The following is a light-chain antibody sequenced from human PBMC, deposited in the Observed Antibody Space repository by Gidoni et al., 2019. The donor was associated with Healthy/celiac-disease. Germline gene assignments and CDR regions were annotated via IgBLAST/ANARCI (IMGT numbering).Light chain of an antibody. J-gene: IGLJ2*01. CDR1: SSDVGGYNY. V-gene: IGLV2-14*01. CDR3: SSYTSSSTPLVV. Sequence: TPRTGTSSDVGGYNYVSWYQQHPGKAPKLMIYEVSNRPSGVSNRFSGSKSGNTASLTISGLQAEDEADYYCSSYTSSSTPLVVFGGGTKLTVL. CDR2: EVS.